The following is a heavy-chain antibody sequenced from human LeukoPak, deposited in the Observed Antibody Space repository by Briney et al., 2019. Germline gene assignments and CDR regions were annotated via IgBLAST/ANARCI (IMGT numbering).Heavy chain of an antibody. CDR2: INPNRGGT. CDR3: ARDIWFGEITFDY. Sequence: ASVKVSCKASGYTFTGYYMHWVRQAPGQGLEWMGWINPNRGGTNYAQKFKGRVTTTSDTSISTAYMALSRLRSDDTAVYYYARDIWFGEITFDYWGQGTLVTVSS. D-gene: IGHD3-10*01. CDR1: GYTFTGYY. J-gene: IGHJ4*02. V-gene: IGHV1-2*02.